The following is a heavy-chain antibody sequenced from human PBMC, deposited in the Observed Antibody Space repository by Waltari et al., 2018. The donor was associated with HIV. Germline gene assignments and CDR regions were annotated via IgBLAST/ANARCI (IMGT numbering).Heavy chain of an antibody. CDR3: AGTSYDLLQGYYFDF. J-gene: IGHJ4*02. D-gene: IGHD3-3*01. Sequence: QVQLQESGPGLVKPSETLSLTCSVSDYFISSDYYWGWIRQSPGRGLEWIGSISHSGNVFYNPSLKSRTNIVGNPSKNQFFRRLASATAADTAVYYCAGTSYDLLQGYYFDFWGQGRPVTVSS. V-gene: IGHV4-38-2*02. CDR1: DYFISSDYY. CDR2: ISHSGNV.